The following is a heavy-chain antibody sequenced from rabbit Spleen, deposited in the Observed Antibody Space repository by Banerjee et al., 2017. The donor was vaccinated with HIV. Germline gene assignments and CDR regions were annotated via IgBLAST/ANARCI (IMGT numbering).Heavy chain of an antibody. J-gene: IGHJ4*01. Sequence: QSLEESGGDLVKPGASLTLTCKASGLDFSGDSYDSYMCWVRQAPGKGLEWIACIDIGSSGFTYFASWAKGRFTISKTSSTTVTLQMTSLTAADTATYFCARDYIDVGSGFNLWGPGTLVTVS. CDR3: ARDYIDVGSGFNL. CDR2: IDIGSSGFT. V-gene: IGHV1S40*01. CDR1: GLDFSGDSY. D-gene: IGHD3-1*01.